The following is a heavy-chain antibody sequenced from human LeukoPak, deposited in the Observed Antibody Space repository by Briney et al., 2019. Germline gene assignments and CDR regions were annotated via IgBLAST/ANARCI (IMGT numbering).Heavy chain of an antibody. Sequence: GGSLRLSCAASGFTFSSYSMNWVRQAPGKGLEWVSSISSSSSYIYYADSVKGRFTISRDNSKNTLYLQMNSLRAEDTAVYYCAKGSGSYLSPLYYFDYWGQGTLVTVSS. V-gene: IGHV3-21*04. CDR1: GFTFSSYS. D-gene: IGHD1-26*01. CDR3: AKGSGSYLSPLYYFDY. CDR2: ISSSSSYI. J-gene: IGHJ4*02.